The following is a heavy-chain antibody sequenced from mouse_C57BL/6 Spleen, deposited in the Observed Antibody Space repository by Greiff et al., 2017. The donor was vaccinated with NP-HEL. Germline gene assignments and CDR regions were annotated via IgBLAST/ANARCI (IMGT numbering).Heavy chain of an antibody. CDR2: IRLKSDNYAT. V-gene: IGHV6-3*01. CDR3: TGVVYYGNYGFAY. Sequence: EVHLVESGGGLVQPGGSMKLSCVASGFTFSNYWMNWVRQSPEKGLEWVAQIRLKSDNYATHYAESVKGRFTISRDDSKSSVYLQMNNLRAEDTGIYYCTGVVYYGNYGFAYWGQGTLVTVSA. CDR1: GFTFSNYW. J-gene: IGHJ3*01. D-gene: IGHD2-1*01.